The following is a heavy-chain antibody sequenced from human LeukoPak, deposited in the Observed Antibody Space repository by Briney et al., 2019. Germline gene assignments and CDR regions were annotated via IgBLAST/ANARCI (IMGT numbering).Heavy chain of an antibody. CDR3: AKGPDYDILTPIDY. Sequence: GGSLRLSCVGSGFTFDDYAMHWVRQAPGKGLEWVSGISWNSGRRGYADSVKGRFTISRDNAKTSLYLQMNSLRAEDMALYYCAKGPDYDILTPIDYWGQGTLVTVS. V-gene: IGHV3-9*03. CDR1: GFTFDDYA. D-gene: IGHD3-9*01. J-gene: IGHJ4*02. CDR2: ISWNSGRR.